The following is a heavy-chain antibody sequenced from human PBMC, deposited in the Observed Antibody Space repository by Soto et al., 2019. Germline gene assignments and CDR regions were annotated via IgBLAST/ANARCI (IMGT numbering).Heavy chain of an antibody. CDR3: AREVAADGTFREDVFDN. V-gene: IGHV1-69*12. CDR1: GGTFSNHA. CDR2: IIPIFSTT. J-gene: IGHJ3*02. D-gene: IGHD6-13*01. Sequence: QVHLVQSGAEVKKPGSSVKVSCKAPGGTFSNHAINWVRQAPGQGLEWMGRIIPIFSTTNYAQKFQGRVTMTADESTITAYLELSSLKQDDTAVYYCAREVAADGTFREDVFDNWGQGTLVTVSS.